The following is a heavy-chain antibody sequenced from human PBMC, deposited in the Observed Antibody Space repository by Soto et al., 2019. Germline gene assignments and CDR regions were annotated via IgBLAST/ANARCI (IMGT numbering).Heavy chain of an antibody. CDR2: IYHSGST. V-gene: IGHV4-30-2*01. Sequence: QLQLQESGSGLVKPSQTLSLTCAVSGGSISSGGYSWSWIRQPPGKGLEWIGYIYHSGSTYYPPSLKRRVTISVDRYKNQFSLKLSSVTAADTAVYYCARGGNPPGYFDYWGQGTLVTVSS. J-gene: IGHJ4*02. CDR3: ARGGNPPGYFDY. CDR1: GGSISSGGYS. D-gene: IGHD2-15*01.